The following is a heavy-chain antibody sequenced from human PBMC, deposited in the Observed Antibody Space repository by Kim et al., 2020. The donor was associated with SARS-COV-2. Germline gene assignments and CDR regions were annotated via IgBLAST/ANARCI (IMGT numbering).Heavy chain of an antibody. V-gene: IGHV1-46*01. CDR1: GYTFTSYY. D-gene: IGHD3-10*01. CDR3: ARDLGEYYYGSGSYYKPSLNYYGMDV. CDR2: INPSGGST. J-gene: IGHJ6*02. Sequence: ASVKVSCKASGYTFTSYYMHWVRQAPGQGLEWMGIINPSGGSTSYAQKFQGRVTMTRDTSTSTVYMELSSLRSEDTAVYYCARDLGEYYYGSGSYYKPSLNYYGMDVWGPGTTVTVSS.